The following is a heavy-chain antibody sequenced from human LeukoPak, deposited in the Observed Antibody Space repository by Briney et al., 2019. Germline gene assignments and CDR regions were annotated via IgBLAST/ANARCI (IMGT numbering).Heavy chain of an antibody. CDR1: GFTFSSYA. CDR2: ITTDGSST. CDR3: VRDQDFYYGMDV. V-gene: IGHV3-74*01. Sequence: GGSLRLSCAASGFTFSSYAMSWVRQAPGKGLVWVSRITTDGSSTSYADSVKGRFTISRDNAKKMLYLQMNSLRAEDTAVYYCVRDQDFYYGMDVWGPGTTVTVSS. J-gene: IGHJ6*02.